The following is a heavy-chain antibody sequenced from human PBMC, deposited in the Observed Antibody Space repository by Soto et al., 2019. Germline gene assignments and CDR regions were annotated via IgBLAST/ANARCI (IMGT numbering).Heavy chain of an antibody. CDR2: IKQDGSEK. V-gene: IGHV3-7*04. Sequence: GGSLRLSCAASGFTFSSYWMSWVRQAPGKGLEWVANIKQDGSEKYYVDSMKGRFTISRDNAKNSLYLQMNSLRAEDTAVYYCARFYYDSSGYLPSPYYYYYGMDVWGQGTTVTVSS. CDR3: ARFYYDSSGYLPSPYYYYYGMDV. CDR1: GFTFSSYW. D-gene: IGHD3-22*01. J-gene: IGHJ6*02.